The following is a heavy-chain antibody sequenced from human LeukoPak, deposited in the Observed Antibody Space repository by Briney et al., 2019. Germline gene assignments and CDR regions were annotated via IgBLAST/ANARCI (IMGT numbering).Heavy chain of an antibody. CDR2: INPNGGST. J-gene: IGHJ4*02. CDR3: ARLYYDFWSGYYTARSYFDY. CDR1: GYTFTSYY. D-gene: IGHD3-3*01. Sequence: ASVKVSCKASGYTFTSYYMHWVRQAPGQGLEWMGIINPNGGSTSYAQKFQGRVTMTRDTSTSTVYMELSSLRSEDTAVYYCARLYYDFWSGYYTARSYFDYWGQGTLVTVSS. V-gene: IGHV1-46*01.